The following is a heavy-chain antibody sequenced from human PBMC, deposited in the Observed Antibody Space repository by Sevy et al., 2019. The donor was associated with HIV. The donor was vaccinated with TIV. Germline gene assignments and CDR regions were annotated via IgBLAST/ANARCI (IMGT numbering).Heavy chain of an antibody. CDR2: ISSSGKSI. D-gene: IGHD5-12*01. J-gene: IGHJ4*02. Sequence: GGSLRLSFAASGFAFSSYEMNWVRQAPGKGLEWVSYISSSGKSISYADSVKGRFTISRDNAKNSLYLQMNSLRAEDTAVYYCARDLPPSATIVAHFDYWGQGILVTVSS. CDR1: GFAFSSYE. V-gene: IGHV3-48*03. CDR3: ARDLPPSATIVAHFDY.